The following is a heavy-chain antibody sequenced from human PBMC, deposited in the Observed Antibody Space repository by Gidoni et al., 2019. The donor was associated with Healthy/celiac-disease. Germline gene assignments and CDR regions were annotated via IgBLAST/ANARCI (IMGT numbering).Heavy chain of an antibody. CDR3: ARGSSGYDQGWFDP. V-gene: IGHV1-46*02. J-gene: IGHJ5*02. CDR1: GYTFNSYY. Sequence: QVQLVQSGAEVKKLGPSVKVSCKASGYTFNSYYLHWVRPAHGQGLEWLGIINPSVGSTSYAQKFQGRVTMTRDTSTSTVYMELSSLRSEDTAVYYCARGSSGYDQGWFDPWGQGTLVTVSS. CDR2: INPSVGST. D-gene: IGHD5-12*01.